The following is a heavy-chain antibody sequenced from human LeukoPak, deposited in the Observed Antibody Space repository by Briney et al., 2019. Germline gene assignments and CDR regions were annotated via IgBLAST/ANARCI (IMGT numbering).Heavy chain of an antibody. D-gene: IGHD4-17*01. CDR1: GGSITSSNYY. CDR3: VRHHTYYGNFDY. V-gene: IGHV4-39*01. J-gene: IGHJ4*02. CDR2: MYYSGST. Sequence: SEPLSLTCTVSGGSITSSNYYWGWIRQPPGKGLEWIGSMYYSGSTYYNPSLKSRVTISVDTSKNQFSLTLSSVTAADTAVYSCVRHHTYYGNFDYWGQGTLVTVSS.